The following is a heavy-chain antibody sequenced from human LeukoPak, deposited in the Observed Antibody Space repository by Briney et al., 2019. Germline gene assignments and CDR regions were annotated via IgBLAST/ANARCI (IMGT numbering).Heavy chain of an antibody. Sequence: GGSLRLSCVGSGFSFRYFAIHWVRQAPGKGLEYVSVINTDGRITYYADSVKGRFTISRDNSKNTVYLQMGSLRGDDMAVYYCTRDGGSFCDFDYWGQGALVAVSS. V-gene: IGHV3-64*02. CDR2: INTDGRIT. D-gene: IGHD1-26*01. J-gene: IGHJ4*02. CDR3: TRDGGSFCDFDY. CDR1: GFSFRYFA.